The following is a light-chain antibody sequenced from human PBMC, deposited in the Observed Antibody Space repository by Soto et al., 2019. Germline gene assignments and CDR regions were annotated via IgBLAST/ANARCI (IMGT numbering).Light chain of an antibody. V-gene: IGKV2-28*01. CDR2: LGS. Sequence: DIVITQSPLSLPVTPGEPASISCRSSQSLLHSNGYDYLDWYLQKPGQSPQLLFQLGSLRAHGDPDRISVSASGTDFTLRISRVEAGDVGVYYCMQALQSPWTFGQGTKVEIK. CDR1: QSLLHSNGYDY. J-gene: IGKJ1*01. CDR3: MQALQSPWT.